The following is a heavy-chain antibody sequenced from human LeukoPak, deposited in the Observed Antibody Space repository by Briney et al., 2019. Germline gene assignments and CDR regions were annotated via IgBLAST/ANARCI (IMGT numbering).Heavy chain of an antibody. J-gene: IGHJ4*02. V-gene: IGHV4-39*01. Sequence: PSETLSLTCTVSGGSISSSSYYWGWIRQPPGKGLEWIGSIYYSGNTYYNPSLESRVTISVDTSKNQFSLKLSSVSAADTAVFYCARLVWAGNGSGRCDYWGQGTLVIVSS. CDR1: GGSISSSSYY. D-gene: IGHD6-19*01. CDR3: ARLVWAGNGSGRCDY. CDR2: IYYSGNT.